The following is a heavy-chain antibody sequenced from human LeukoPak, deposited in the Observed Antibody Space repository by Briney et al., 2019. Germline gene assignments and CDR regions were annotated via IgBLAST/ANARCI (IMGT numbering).Heavy chain of an antibody. V-gene: IGHV4-61*02. Sequence: SETLSLTCTVSGNSISSGDNYWSWIRQPAGKGLEWIGRIYTSGSTNYNPSLKSRVTISVDTSKNQFSLKVSSVTAADTAVYYCARTPNRGGFDYWGQGTLVTVSS. D-gene: IGHD3-10*01. J-gene: IGHJ4*02. CDR1: GNSISSGDNY. CDR3: ARTPNRGGFDY. CDR2: IYTSGST.